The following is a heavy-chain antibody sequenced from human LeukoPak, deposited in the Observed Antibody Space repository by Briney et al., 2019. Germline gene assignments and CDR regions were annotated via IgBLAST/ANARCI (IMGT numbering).Heavy chain of an antibody. D-gene: IGHD3-10*01. V-gene: IGHV3-23*01. CDR3: AKHSITMVRGVIFH. CDR1: GFTVSSNY. J-gene: IGHJ4*02. CDR2: ISGSGDDT. Sequence: PGGSLRLSCAASGFTVSSNYMSWVRQAPGKGLEWVSIISGSGDDTYHADSVKGRFTISRDNSKNTLSLQMNSLRAEDTAVYYCAKHSITMVRGVIFHWGQGILVTVSS.